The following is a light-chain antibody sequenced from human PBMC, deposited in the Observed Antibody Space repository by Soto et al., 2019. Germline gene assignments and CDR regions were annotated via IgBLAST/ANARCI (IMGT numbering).Light chain of an antibody. Sequence: EIVLTQSPGILSLSPGERASLSCGASQSISSSFLAWYQQKPGQAPRLLIYAVSSRGYGVPDRFSGSGSGTDFTLTNSRLEPEDFAVYYCQHYGYPQWTFGQGTKVDIK. CDR2: AVS. CDR3: QHYGYPQWT. CDR1: QSISSSF. V-gene: IGKV3-20*01. J-gene: IGKJ1*01.